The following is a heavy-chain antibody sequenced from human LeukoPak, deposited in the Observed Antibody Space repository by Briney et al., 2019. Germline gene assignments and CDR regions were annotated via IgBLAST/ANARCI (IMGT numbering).Heavy chain of an antibody. D-gene: IGHD5-24*01. CDR1: GFTFSSYG. J-gene: IGHJ6*02. CDR2: IWYDGSNK. V-gene: IGHV3-33*01. CDR3: ARTEMATPSPYYYGMDV. Sequence: PGRSLRLSCAASGFTFSSYGMHWVRQAPGKGLEWVAVIWYDGSNKYYADSVKGRFTISRDNSKNTLYLQMNSLRAEDTAVYYCARTEMATPSPYYYGMDVWGQGTTVTVSS.